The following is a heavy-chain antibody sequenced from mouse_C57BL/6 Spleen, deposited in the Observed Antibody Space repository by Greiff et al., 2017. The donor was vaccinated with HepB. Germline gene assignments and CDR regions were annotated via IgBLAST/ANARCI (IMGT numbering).Heavy chain of an antibody. J-gene: IGHJ3*01. CDR1: GYTFTDYE. Sequence: LVESGAELVRPGASVTLSCKASGYTFTDYEMHWVKQTPVHGLEWIGAIDPETGGTAYNQKFKGKAILTADKSSSTAYMELRSLTSEDSAVYYCTRDSSGEAYWGQGTLVTVSA. CDR2: IDPETGGT. D-gene: IGHD3-2*02. V-gene: IGHV1-15*01. CDR3: TRDSSGEAY.